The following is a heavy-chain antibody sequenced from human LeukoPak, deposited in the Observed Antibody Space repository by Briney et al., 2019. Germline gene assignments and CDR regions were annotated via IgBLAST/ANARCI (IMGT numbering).Heavy chain of an antibody. CDR2: ISGSGGTT. J-gene: IGHJ4*02. Sequence: PGGSLRLSCAASGFTFSSYGMSWVRQAPGKGLEWVSAISGSGGTTFYADSVKGRFTISRDNSKNTLYVQMNSLRAEDTAVYYCAKGHLGDGYYSQWGQGTLVTVSS. V-gene: IGHV3-23*01. D-gene: IGHD5-24*01. CDR1: GFTFSSYG. CDR3: AKGHLGDGYYSQ.